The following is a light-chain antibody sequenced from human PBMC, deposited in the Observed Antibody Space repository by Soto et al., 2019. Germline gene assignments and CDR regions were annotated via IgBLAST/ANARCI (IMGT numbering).Light chain of an antibody. Sequence: VVTQSPSALSLSPGERATLSCRASQSVSSYLAWYQQKPGQAPRLLIYDASKRATGIPARFSGGGFGTDYTLTISSLEPEDFAVYYCQQRSKWRTFGQGTKVAIK. CDR1: QSVSSY. V-gene: IGKV3-11*01. CDR2: DAS. J-gene: IGKJ1*01. CDR3: QQRSKWRT.